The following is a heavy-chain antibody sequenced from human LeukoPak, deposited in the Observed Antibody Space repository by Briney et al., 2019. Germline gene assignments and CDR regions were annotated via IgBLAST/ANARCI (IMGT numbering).Heavy chain of an antibody. CDR3: ARHRISSSWYPMGFQH. CDR2: ISAYNGNT. V-gene: IGHV1-18*01. Sequence: ASVKVSCKASGYTFTSYGISWVRPAPGQGLEWMGWISAYNGNTNYAQKLQGRVTMTTDTSTSTAYMELRSLRSDDTAVYYCARHRISSSWYPMGFQHWGQGTLVTVSS. J-gene: IGHJ1*01. D-gene: IGHD6-13*01. CDR1: GYTFTSYG.